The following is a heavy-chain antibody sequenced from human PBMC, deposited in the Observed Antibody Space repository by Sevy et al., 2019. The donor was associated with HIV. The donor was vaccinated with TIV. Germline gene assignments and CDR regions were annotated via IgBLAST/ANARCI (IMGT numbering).Heavy chain of an antibody. CDR1: GFTFSSYS. CDR2: ISSSSSYI. J-gene: IGHJ4*02. D-gene: IGHD2-21*02. V-gene: IGHV3-21*01. CDR3: ASEGEADCGGDCYFFY. Sequence: GGSLRLSCAASGFTFSSYSMNWVRQAPGKGLEWVSSISSSSSYIYYAASLKGRFTISRDNAKNSLYLQMNSLRAEDRAVYYCASEGEADCGGDCYFFYWGQGTLVTVSS.